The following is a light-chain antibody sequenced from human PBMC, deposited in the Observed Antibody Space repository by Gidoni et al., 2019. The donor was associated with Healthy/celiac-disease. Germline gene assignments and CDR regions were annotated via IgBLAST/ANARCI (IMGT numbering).Light chain of an antibody. J-gene: IGKJ1*01. CDR1: QSISSY. CDR2: AAS. Sequence: DIQMTQSPSSLSASVGDRVTITCRASQSISSYLNWYQQKPGKAPKLLIYAASSLQSGVPSRFSGSGSGTDFTLTISSLQPEDFATYYCQQSYSTPPGWTFXQXTKVEIK. V-gene: IGKV1-39*01. CDR3: QQSYSTPPGWT.